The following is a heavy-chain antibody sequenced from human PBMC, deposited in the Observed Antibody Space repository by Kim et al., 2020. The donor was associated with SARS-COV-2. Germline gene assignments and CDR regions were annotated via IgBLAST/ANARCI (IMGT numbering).Heavy chain of an antibody. Sequence: FQGRVTITADESTSTAYMELSSLRSEDTAVYYCARVSGSPDKYYYYGMDVWGQGTTVTVSS. D-gene: IGHD3-10*01. CDR3: ARVSGSPDKYYYYGMDV. V-gene: IGHV1-69*01. J-gene: IGHJ6*02.